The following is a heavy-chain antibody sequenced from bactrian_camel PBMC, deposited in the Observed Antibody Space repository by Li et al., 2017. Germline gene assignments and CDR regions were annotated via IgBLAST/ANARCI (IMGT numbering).Heavy chain of an antibody. V-gene: IGHV3S53*01. CDR2: LASDGSS. J-gene: IGHJ4*01. D-gene: IGHD2*01. CDR1: GHSRGSNC. Sequence: VQLVESGGDSVQPGGSLRLTCVVSGHSRGSNCVGWFRLPPGRAPAEREGVASLASDGSSIYANSLKGRFTISQDNASKTVVLQMKSLKAEDTAMYHCAVYDAYAGRCSFREDYYDYWGPGTQVTVS. CDR3: AVYDAYAGRCSFREDYYDY.